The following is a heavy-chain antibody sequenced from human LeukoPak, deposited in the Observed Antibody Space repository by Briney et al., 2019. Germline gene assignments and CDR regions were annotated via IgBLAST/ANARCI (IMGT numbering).Heavy chain of an antibody. D-gene: IGHD7-27*01. J-gene: IGHJ4*02. CDR2: INTNTGNP. V-gene: IGHV7-4-1*02. CDR3: ARDNAGDIDY. Sequence: ASVKVSCKASGYTFTGNATNWVRQAPGQGLELMGWINTNTGNPTYAQGFTGRFVFSLDTSVSTAYLQISSLKAEDTAVYYCARDNAGDIDYWGQGTLVTVSS. CDR1: GYTFTGNA.